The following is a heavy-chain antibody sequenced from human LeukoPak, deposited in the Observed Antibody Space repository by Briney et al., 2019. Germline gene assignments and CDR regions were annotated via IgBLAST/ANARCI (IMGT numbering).Heavy chain of an antibody. V-gene: IGHV3-64*01. J-gene: IGHJ6*02. D-gene: IGHD6-13*01. CDR1: GFTFSSYA. CDR2: ISSNGGST. Sequence: GGSLRLSCAASGFTFSSYAMHWVRQAPGKGLEYVSAISSNGGSTYYANSVKGRFTISRDNSKNTLYLQMGSLRAEDMAVYYCARDQGSSWYTYYYYGMDVWGQGTTVTVSS. CDR3: ARDQGSSWYTYYYYGMDV.